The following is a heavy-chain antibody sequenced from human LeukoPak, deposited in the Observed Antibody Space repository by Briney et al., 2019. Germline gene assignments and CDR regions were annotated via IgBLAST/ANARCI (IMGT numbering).Heavy chain of an antibody. CDR1: GYTFTGYY. Sequence: ASVKVSCKASGYTFTGYYMHWVRQAPGQGLEWMGWINPNSGGTNYAQKFQGRVTMTRDTSISTAYMELSRLRSDDTAVYYCARIRDGYNDAYDIWGQGTLVTVPS. CDR3: ARIRDGYNDAYDI. CDR2: INPNSGGT. V-gene: IGHV1-2*02. D-gene: IGHD5-24*01. J-gene: IGHJ3*02.